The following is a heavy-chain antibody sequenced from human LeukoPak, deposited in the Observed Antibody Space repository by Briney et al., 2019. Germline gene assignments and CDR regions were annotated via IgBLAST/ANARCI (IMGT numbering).Heavy chain of an antibody. D-gene: IGHD3-3*01. CDR1: GFTFSDYY. CDR2: ISSSGSTI. V-gene: IGHV3-11*01. Sequence: GGPLRLSCAASGFTFSDYYMSWIRPAPGKGLEWVSYISSSGSTIYYADSVKGRFTISRDNAKNSLYLQMNSLRAEDTAVYYCAREPTHYDLWSGYYVLYYFDYWGQGTLVTVSS. CDR3: AREPTHYDLWSGYYVLYYFDY. J-gene: IGHJ4*02.